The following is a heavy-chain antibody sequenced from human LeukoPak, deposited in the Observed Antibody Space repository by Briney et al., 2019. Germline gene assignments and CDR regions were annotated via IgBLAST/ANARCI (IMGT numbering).Heavy chain of an antibody. CDR3: ARTAAGPAYFDY. Sequence: PGGSLRLSCAASGFTVSSNYMSWVRQAPGKGLEWVSVIYSGGSTYYADSVRGRFTISRDNSKNTLYLQMNSLRAEDTAVYYCARTAAGPAYFDYWGQGTLVTVSS. J-gene: IGHJ4*02. V-gene: IGHV3-53*01. CDR2: IYSGGST. CDR1: GFTVSSNY. D-gene: IGHD6-13*01.